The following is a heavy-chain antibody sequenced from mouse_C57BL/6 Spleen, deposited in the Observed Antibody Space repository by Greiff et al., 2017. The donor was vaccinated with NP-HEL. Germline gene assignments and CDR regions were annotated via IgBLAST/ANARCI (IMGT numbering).Heavy chain of an antibody. J-gene: IGHJ4*01. CDR3: TNGYSFYAMDY. CDR1: GFTFSNYW. Sequence: EVQLVESGGGLVQPGGSMKLSCVASGFTFSNYWMNWVRQSPEKGLEWVAQIRLKSDNYATHYAESVKGRFTISRDDSKSSVYLQMNNLRAEDTGIYYCTNGYSFYAMDYWGQGTSVTVSS. CDR2: IRLKSDNYAT. D-gene: IGHD2-3*01. V-gene: IGHV6-3*01.